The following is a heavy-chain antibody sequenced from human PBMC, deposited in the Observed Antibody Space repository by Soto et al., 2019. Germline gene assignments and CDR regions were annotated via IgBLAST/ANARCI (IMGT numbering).Heavy chain of an antibody. CDR3: ARLEGLATISYYFDF. CDR2: IHYSGST. Sequence: SETLSLTCTVSGGSINNYYWSWIRQPPGKGLEWIGYIHYSGSTNYNPSLESRATISVDTSRSQFSLKLNSVTAADSAVYFCARLEGLATISYYFDFWGPGTLVTVSS. D-gene: IGHD3-9*01. J-gene: IGHJ4*02. V-gene: IGHV4-59*08. CDR1: GGSINNYY.